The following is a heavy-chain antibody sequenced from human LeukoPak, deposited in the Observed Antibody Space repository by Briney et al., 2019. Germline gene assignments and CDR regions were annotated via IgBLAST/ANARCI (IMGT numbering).Heavy chain of an antibody. V-gene: IGHV3-23*01. Sequence: GGSLRLSCAASGFTFSSYAMSWVRQAPGKGLEWVSAISGSGGSTYYADSVKGRFTISRDNSKNTLYLQMNSLRAEDTAVYYCAKYHGVAAAGIPKWFDYWGQGTLVTVSS. CDR3: AKYHGVAAAGIPKWFDY. CDR1: GFTFSSYA. D-gene: IGHD6-13*01. J-gene: IGHJ4*02. CDR2: ISGSGGST.